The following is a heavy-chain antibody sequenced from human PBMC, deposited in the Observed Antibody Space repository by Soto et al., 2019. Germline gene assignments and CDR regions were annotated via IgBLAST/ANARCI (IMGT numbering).Heavy chain of an antibody. V-gene: IGHV3-66*01. CDR3: AREGYCISTSCPGPLDY. CDR2: IYSGGST. D-gene: IGHD2-2*01. J-gene: IGHJ4*02. Sequence: GGSLRLSCAVSGFTVSSNYMSWVRQAPGKGLEWVSVIYSGGSTYYADSVKGRVTISRDGSKNTLYLQMNSLRAEDTAVYYCAREGYCISTSCPGPLDYWGLGTLVTVSS. CDR1: GFTVSSNY.